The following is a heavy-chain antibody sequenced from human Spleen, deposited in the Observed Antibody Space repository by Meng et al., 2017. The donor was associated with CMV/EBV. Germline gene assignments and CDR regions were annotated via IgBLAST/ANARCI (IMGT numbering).Heavy chain of an antibody. D-gene: IGHD2-2*01. V-gene: IGHV3-11*01. CDR1: GFTFSDYY. J-gene: IGHJ6*02. CDR3: ARVYCSSTSCYENYYYGMDV. CDR2: ISSSGSTI. Sequence: GGSLRLSCAASGFTFSDYYMSWIRQAPGKGLEWVSYISSSGSTIYYADSVKGRFTISRDNAKNSLYLQMNSLRAEDTAVYYCARVYCSSTSCYENYYYGMDVWGQGTTVTVSS.